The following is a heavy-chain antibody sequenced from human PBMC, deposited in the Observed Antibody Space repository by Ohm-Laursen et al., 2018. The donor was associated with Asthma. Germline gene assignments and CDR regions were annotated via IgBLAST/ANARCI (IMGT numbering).Heavy chain of an antibody. CDR3: ARDSNYRAFDI. J-gene: IGHJ3*02. CDR1: GYTFTGYY. CDR2: INPNSGGT. V-gene: IGHV1-2*06. Sequence: ATVKISCKASGYTFTGYYMHWVRQAPGQGLEWMGRINPNSGGTNYAQKFQGRVTMTRDTSISTAYMELSRLRSDDTAVYYCARDSNYRAFDIWGQGTMVTVSS. D-gene: IGHD1-7*01.